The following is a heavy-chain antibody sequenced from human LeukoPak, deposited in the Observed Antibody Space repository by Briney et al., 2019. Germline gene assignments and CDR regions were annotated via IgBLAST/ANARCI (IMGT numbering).Heavy chain of an antibody. Sequence: PGGSLRLSCAASGFTFSSYAMSWVRQAPGKGLECVSAISGSGGSTYYADSVRGRFTISRDSSRNTLYLQMHSLRAKDMAVYYCAKGLDYYGSGGGMDVWGQGTTVTVSS. V-gene: IGHV3-23*01. CDR1: GFTFSSYA. D-gene: IGHD3-10*01. CDR3: AKGLDYYGSGGGMDV. J-gene: IGHJ6*02. CDR2: ISGSGGST.